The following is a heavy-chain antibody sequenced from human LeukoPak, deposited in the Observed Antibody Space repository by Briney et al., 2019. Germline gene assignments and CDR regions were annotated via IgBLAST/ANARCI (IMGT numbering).Heavy chain of an antibody. V-gene: IGHV3-7*01. CDR1: GFIFSGYT. Sequence: PGGSLRLSCAASGFIFSGYTMNWVRQAPGKGLEWVANIKQDGSERYYVDSVKGRFTISRDNAKNSLNLQMNSLRAEDTAIYYCARDKIVGATYFDYWGQGTLVTVSS. CDR2: IKQDGSER. CDR3: ARDKIVGATYFDY. D-gene: IGHD1-26*01. J-gene: IGHJ4*02.